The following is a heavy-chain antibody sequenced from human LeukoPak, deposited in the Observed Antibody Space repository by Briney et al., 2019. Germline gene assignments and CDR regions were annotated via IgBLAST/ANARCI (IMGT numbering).Heavy chain of an antibody. D-gene: IGHD3-3*01. J-gene: IGHJ5*02. CDR3: ARLFFVIDT. V-gene: IGHV4-39*01. CDR1: GASISNSAYY. CDR2: VHYSGST. Sequence: SETLSLSCTVSGASISNSAYYWLWIRQPPGEGLECIGAVHYSGSTFYNPSLKSRVNISVDTSKNQFSLQLSSVTAADTAVYYCARLFFVIDTWGQGTLVTVSS.